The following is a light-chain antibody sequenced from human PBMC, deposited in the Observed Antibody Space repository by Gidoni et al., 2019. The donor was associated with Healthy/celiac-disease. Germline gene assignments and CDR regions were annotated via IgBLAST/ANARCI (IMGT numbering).Light chain of an antibody. CDR3: QQYDNLPFT. J-gene: IGKJ3*01. Sequence: DIQMTQSPSSLSASVGDRVTITCQASQDISNYLNWYQQKTGKAPKLLIYDASNLETGVPSRFSGSGSGTDFTFTISSLHPEDIATYYCQQYDNLPFTFGPGTKVDIK. CDR2: DAS. CDR1: QDISNY. V-gene: IGKV1-33*01.